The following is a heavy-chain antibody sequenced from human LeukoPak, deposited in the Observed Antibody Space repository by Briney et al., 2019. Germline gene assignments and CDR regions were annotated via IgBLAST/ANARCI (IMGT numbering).Heavy chain of an antibody. Sequence: GGSLRLSCAASGFTFINYWMSWVRQAPGKGLEGVANIKQDGSEKLYLDSLKGRFTISRDNAKNSLYLQMNSLRAEDTAVYYCARIGGSVDIGWFFDYWGQGTLVTVSS. CDR2: IKQDGSEK. CDR3: ARIGGSVDIGWFFDY. V-gene: IGHV3-7*01. D-gene: IGHD6-19*01. CDR1: GFTFINYW. J-gene: IGHJ4*02.